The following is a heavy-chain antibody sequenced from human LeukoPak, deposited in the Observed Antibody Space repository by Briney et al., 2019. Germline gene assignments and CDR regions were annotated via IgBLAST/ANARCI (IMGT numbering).Heavy chain of an antibody. CDR2: IYYSGST. V-gene: IGHV4-61*01. D-gene: IGHD3-16*02. Sequence: SETLSLTCTVSGGSVSSGSYYWSWIRQPPGKGLEWIGYIYYSGSTNYNPSLKSRVTISVDTSKNQFSLKLSSVTAADTAVYYCARNDYVWGSYRLPLHFDYWGQGTLVTVSS. CDR1: GGSVSSGSYY. CDR3: ARNDYVWGSYRLPLHFDY. J-gene: IGHJ4*02.